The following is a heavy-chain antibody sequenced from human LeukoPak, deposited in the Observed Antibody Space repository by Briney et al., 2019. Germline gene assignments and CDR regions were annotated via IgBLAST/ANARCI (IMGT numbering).Heavy chain of an antibody. CDR3: ARHRAYSSSSPFDY. D-gene: IGHD6-6*01. CDR1: GGSISSNNW. J-gene: IGHJ4*02. Sequence: SRTLSLTCAVSGGSISSNNWWSWVRQPPGKGLEWIGEIHHSGSTNYNPSLKSRVTISLDKSKNHFSLKLSSLTAADTAVYYCARHRAYSSSSPFDYWGQGTLVTVSS. V-gene: IGHV4-4*02. CDR2: IHHSGST.